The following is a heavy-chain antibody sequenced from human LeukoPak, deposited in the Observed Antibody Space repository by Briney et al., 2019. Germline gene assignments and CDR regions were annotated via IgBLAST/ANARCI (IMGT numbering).Heavy chain of an antibody. CDR1: GFTFSSYA. D-gene: IGHD3-22*01. V-gene: IGHV3-23*01. CDR3: AKVHYYDSGGYYLPLFDY. Sequence: GGSLRLSCAASGFTFSSYAMSWVRQAPGKGLEWVSAISGSGGSTYYADSVKGRFTISRDNSKNTLYLQMNSLRAEDTAVYYCAKVHYYDSGGYYLPLFDYWGQGTLVTVSS. J-gene: IGHJ4*02. CDR2: ISGSGGST.